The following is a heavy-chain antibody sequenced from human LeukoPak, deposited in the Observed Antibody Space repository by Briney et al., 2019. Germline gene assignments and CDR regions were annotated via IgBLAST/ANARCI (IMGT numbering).Heavy chain of an antibody. D-gene: IGHD5-24*01. V-gene: IGHV3-11*01. CDR2: ISSSGSTI. CDR3: ARSHLGMATTN. J-gene: IGHJ4*02. CDR1: GGSFSGYY. Sequence: LSLTCDVYGGSFSGYYWSWIRQAPGKGLEWVSYISSSGSTIYYADSVKGRFTISRDNAKNSLYLQMNSLRAEDTAVYYCARSHLGMATTNWGQGTLVTVSS.